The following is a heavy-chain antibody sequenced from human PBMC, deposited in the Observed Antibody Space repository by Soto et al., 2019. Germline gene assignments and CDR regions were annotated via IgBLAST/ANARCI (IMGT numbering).Heavy chain of an antibody. J-gene: IGHJ6*02. Sequence: QVQLQESGPGLVKPSETLSLTCTVSGGSISSYYWSWIRQPAGKGLEWIGRIYTSGSTNYNPSLKSRVTMSVDTSKNQFSLKLSSVTAADTAVYYCARGIRVRAYSYYGMDVWGQGTTVTVSS. V-gene: IGHV4-4*07. CDR1: GGSISSYY. D-gene: IGHD3-10*01. CDR2: IYTSGST. CDR3: ARGIRVRAYSYYGMDV.